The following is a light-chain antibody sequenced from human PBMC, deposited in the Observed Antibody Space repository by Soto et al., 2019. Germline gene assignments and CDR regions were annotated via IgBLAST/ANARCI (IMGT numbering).Light chain of an antibody. Sequence: DIQMTQSPSSLSAFVGDRVTISCRASPGFSNSLAWYQQKPGKVPKVLIYVASTLQSGVPSRFSGSGSGTDFTLTISSLQPEDVAIYYCQKYNSGLETFGPGTKVDIK. CDR1: PGFSNS. J-gene: IGKJ3*01. CDR2: VAS. V-gene: IGKV1-27*01. CDR3: QKYNSGLET.